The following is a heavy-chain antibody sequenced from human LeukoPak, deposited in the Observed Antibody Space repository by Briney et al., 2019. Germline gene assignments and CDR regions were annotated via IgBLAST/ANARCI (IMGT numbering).Heavy chain of an antibody. CDR2: IYTSGST. V-gene: IGHV4-4*07. CDR1: GGSIKIYY. Sequence: SETLSLTCTVAGGSIKIYYWSWLRQPAGKGLEWIGRIYTSGSTNYNPSLKSRVTMSVDTSKNQFSLNMSSVTAADTAVYSCARDEQAVAYYYYYRYVWGKGTTVTVSS. D-gene: IGHD6-19*01. CDR3: ARDEQAVAYYYYYRYV. J-gene: IGHJ6*03.